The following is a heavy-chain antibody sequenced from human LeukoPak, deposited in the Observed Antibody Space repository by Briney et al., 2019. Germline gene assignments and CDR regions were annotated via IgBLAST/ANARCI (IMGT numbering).Heavy chain of an antibody. CDR1: DYSISSGYGYY. CDR2: IYHSGIT. CDR3: ATLVSTRYYFDY. V-gene: IGHV4-38-2*02. Sequence: SETLSLTCTVSDYSISSGYGYYWGWIRQPPGKGLEWIGNIYHSGITYYNHFNSSLKSRVTISIDTSKNQFSLRLTSVTAADTAVYFCATLVSTRYYFDYWGQGTLVTVPS. J-gene: IGHJ4*02. D-gene: IGHD5/OR15-5a*01.